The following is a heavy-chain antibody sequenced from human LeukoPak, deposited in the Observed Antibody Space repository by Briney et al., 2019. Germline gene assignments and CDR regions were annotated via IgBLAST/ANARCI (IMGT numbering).Heavy chain of an antibody. J-gene: IGHJ4*02. Sequence: PGGSLRLSCAASGFTFSSYAMSWVRQAPGKGLEWVSAISGSGGSTYYADSVKGRSTISRDNSKNTLYLQMNSLRAEDTAVYYCAKDQDRYYYDSSGPQYFDYWGQGTLVTVSS. V-gene: IGHV3-23*01. CDR2: ISGSGGST. CDR3: AKDQDRYYYDSSGPQYFDY. CDR1: GFTFSSYA. D-gene: IGHD3-22*01.